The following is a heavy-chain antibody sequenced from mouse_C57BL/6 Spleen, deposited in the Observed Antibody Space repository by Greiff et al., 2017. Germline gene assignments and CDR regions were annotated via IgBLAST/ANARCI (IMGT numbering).Heavy chain of an antibody. CDR1: GYTFTSYW. J-gene: IGHJ4*01. CDR3: RIYYEYEDLYAMDY. D-gene: IGHD2-4*01. CDR2: IHPNSGST. Sequence: QVQLQQSGAELVKPGASVKLSCKASGYTFTSYWMHWVKQRPGQGLEWIGMIHPNSGSTNYNEKFKSKATLTVDKSSSTAYMQLSSLTSEDSAVYYCRIYYEYEDLYAMDYWGQGTSVTGSS. V-gene: IGHV1-64*01.